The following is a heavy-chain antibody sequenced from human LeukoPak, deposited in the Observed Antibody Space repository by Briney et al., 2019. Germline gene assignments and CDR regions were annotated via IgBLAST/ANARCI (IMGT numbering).Heavy chain of an antibody. CDR1: GGSISSSGYY. V-gene: IGHV4-39*01. J-gene: IGHJ3*02. CDR3: ARHSRSGYGDYESAFDI. CDR2: FYYTGST. D-gene: IGHD5-12*01. Sequence: SETLSLTCIVSGGSISSSGYYWDWIRQPPGKGLEWIGNFYYTGSTYYNPSLKSRITISVDTSKNQFSLKLRSVTAADTAVYYCARHSRSGYGDYESAFDIWGQGTMVTVSS.